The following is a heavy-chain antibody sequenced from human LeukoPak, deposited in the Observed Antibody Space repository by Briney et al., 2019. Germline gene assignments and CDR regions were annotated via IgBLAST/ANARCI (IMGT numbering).Heavy chain of an antibody. CDR2: ISSSSSYI. Sequence: GGSLRLSCAASGFTFSHYAMSWVRQAPGKGLEWVSSISSSSSYIYYADSVKGRFTISRDNAKNSLYLQMNSLRAEDTAVYYCARDLYSSGPLDAFDIWGQGTMVTVSS. J-gene: IGHJ3*02. CDR3: ARDLYSSGPLDAFDI. V-gene: IGHV3-21*01. CDR1: GFTFSHYA. D-gene: IGHD6-19*01.